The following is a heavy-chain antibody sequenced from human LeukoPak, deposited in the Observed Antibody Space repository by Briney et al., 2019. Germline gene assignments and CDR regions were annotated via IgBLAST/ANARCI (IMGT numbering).Heavy chain of an antibody. Sequence: GGSLRLSCAASGFTFSNYGMHWVRQAPGKGLKWVAVIWYDGSKKYYANSVKGRFTISRDNSKSTLYLQMNGLRAEDTAVYYCAKISTPIPAAGAMDNWGQGTLVTVSS. D-gene: IGHD6-13*01. CDR2: IWYDGSKK. V-gene: IGHV3-33*06. CDR3: AKISTPIPAAGAMDN. J-gene: IGHJ4*02. CDR1: GFTFSNYG.